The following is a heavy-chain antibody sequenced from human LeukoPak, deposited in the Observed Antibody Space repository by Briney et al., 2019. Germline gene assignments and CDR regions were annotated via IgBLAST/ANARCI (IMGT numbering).Heavy chain of an antibody. Sequence: ASVKVSCKASGYAFTSYYVHWVRQAPGQGLEWMGIINPSGGSSTYAQKFQGRVTMTRDTSTSTVYMELSSLRSEDTAVYFCARGGGLDVWGQGATVTVSS. J-gene: IGHJ6*02. CDR2: INPSGGSS. D-gene: IGHD3-16*01. V-gene: IGHV1-46*01. CDR1: GYAFTSYY. CDR3: ARGGGLDV.